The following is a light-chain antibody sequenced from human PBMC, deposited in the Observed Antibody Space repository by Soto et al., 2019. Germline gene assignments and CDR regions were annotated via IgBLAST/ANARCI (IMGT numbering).Light chain of an antibody. V-gene: IGKV1-33*01. Sequence: DIQMTQSPSSLSASVGDRVTITCQASQDISDSLNWYQQKPGKAPKLVIYTASNLETGVPSRFSGSGSGTDFTLRISRVEVEDVGIYYCMQGTHWPLTFGGGTKVDIK. CDR3: MQGTHWPLT. CDR1: QDISDS. CDR2: TAS. J-gene: IGKJ4*01.